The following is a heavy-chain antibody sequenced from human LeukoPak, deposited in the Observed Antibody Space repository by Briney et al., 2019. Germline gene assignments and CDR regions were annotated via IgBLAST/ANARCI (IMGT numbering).Heavy chain of an antibody. D-gene: IGHD3-10*01. CDR1: GFTFSSYA. CDR3: AKSPSGYMVRGVHVDY. V-gene: IGHV3-23*01. J-gene: IGHJ4*02. Sequence: GGSPRLSCAASGFTFSSYAMSWVRQAPGKGLEWVSAISGSGGSTYYADSVKGRFTISRDNSKNTLYLQMNSLRAEDTAVYYCAKSPSGYMVRGVHVDYWGQGTLVTVSS. CDR2: ISGSGGST.